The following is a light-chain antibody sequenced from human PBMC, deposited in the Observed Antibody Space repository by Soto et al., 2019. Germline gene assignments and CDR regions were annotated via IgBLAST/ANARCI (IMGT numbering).Light chain of an antibody. V-gene: IGKV3-11*01. CDR2: DAS. J-gene: IGKJ4*01. CDR1: QSISSY. CDR3: QQRTNWPLT. Sequence: EIVLTQSPATLSLSPGERATLSCRASQSISSYLAWYQQKPGQAPRLLIYDASNRATGIPARFSGSGSETEFTLTVSSLEPEDFAVYYCQQRTNWPLTFGGGTKVEI.